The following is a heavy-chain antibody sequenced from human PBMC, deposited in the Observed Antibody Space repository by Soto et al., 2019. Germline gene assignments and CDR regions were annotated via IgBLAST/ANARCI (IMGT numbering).Heavy chain of an antibody. CDR1: GFTFSSYA. J-gene: IGHJ6*02. D-gene: IGHD3-22*01. CDR3: AKEYMVGSSGHYGMDV. Sequence: PGGSLRLSCAASGFTFSSYAMSWVRQAPGKGLEWVSAISGSGGSTYYADSVKGRFTISRDNSKNTLYLQMNSLRAEDTAVYYCAKEYMVGSSGHYGMDVWGQGTTVTVSS. V-gene: IGHV3-23*01. CDR2: ISGSGGST.